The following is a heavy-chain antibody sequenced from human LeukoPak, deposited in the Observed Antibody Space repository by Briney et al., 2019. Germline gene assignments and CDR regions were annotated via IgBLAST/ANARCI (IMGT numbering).Heavy chain of an antibody. CDR1: GFTFRSYW. Sequence: GGSLRLSCAVSGFTFRSYWMLWLRQAPGKGLVWVSRINTDGSSTSYADSVKGRFTISRDNAKNTLYLQMNSLRAEDTAVYYCARDLYSSSCWWGQGTLVTVSS. D-gene: IGHD6-13*01. CDR2: INTDGSST. V-gene: IGHV3-74*01. J-gene: IGHJ4*02. CDR3: ARDLYSSSCW.